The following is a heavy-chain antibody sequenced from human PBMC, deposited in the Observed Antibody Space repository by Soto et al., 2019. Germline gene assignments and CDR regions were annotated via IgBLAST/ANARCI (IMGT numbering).Heavy chain of an antibody. CDR1: GFTFSSYW. CDR3: AREGLEVVAATSWFDP. Sequence: GGSLRLSCAASGFTFSSYWMSWVRQAPGKGLEWVANIKQDGSEKYYVDSVKGRFTISRDNAKNSLYLQMNSLRAEDTAVYYCAREGLEVVAATSWFDPWGQGTLVTVSS. CDR2: IKQDGSEK. V-gene: IGHV3-7*01. J-gene: IGHJ5*02. D-gene: IGHD2-15*01.